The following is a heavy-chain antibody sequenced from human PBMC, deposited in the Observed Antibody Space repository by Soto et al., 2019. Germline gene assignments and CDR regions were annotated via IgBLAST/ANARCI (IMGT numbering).Heavy chain of an antibody. CDR3: ANVPIWCSSTSCYTEGFDY. J-gene: IGHJ4*02. D-gene: IGHD2-2*02. Sequence: PGGSLRLSCTASGFTFSDYAMSWVRQPPGKGLEWVSVISAGGSTYYADSVKGRFTVSRANSKNTLYLQMNSLRAEDTAVYYCANVPIWCSSTSCYTEGFDYWGQGTLVIVSS. V-gene: IGHV3-23*01. CDR2: ISAGGST. CDR1: GFTFSDYA.